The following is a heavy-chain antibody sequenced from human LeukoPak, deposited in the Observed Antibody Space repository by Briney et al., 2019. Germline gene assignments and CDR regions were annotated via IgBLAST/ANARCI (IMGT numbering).Heavy chain of an antibody. CDR2: IKQDGSEK. Sequence: PGGSLRLSCAASGFTFSSYWMSWVRQAPGKGLEWVANIKQDGSEKYYVDSVKGRFTISRDNAKNSLYLQMNSLRAEDTAVYYCARGGESVYYDFWSGYPRFGDWFDPWGQGTLVTVSS. CDR1: GFTFSSYW. J-gene: IGHJ5*02. D-gene: IGHD3-3*01. V-gene: IGHV3-7*01. CDR3: ARGGESVYYDFWSGYPRFGDWFDP.